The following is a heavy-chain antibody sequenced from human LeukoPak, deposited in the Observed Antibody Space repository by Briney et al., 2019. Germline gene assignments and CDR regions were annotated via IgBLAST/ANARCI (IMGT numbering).Heavy chain of an antibody. CDR2: ISGSGGST. CDR3: ARDNWNDAGYLDC. D-gene: IGHD1-1*01. Sequence: GGSLRLSCAASGFTFSSYDMSWVRQAPEKGLEWVSTISGSGGSTYYADSVKGRFTISRDNSKNTLYLQMNSLRAEDTAVYYCARDNWNDAGYLDCWGQGTLVTVSS. V-gene: IGHV3-23*01. CDR1: GFTFSSYD. J-gene: IGHJ4*02.